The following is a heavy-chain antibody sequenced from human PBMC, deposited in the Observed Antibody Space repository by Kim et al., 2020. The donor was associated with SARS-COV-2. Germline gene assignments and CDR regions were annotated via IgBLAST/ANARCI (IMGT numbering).Heavy chain of an antibody. D-gene: IGHD3-10*01. V-gene: IGHV4-34*01. CDR3: AREGPSLYYYGSGSYTPD. CDR1: GGSFSGYY. Sequence: SETLSLTCAVYGGSFSGYYWSWIRQPPGKGLEWIGEINHSGSTNYNPSLKSRVTISVDTSKNQFSLKLSSVTAADTAVYYCAREGPSLYYYGSGSYTPDWGQGTLVTVSS. J-gene: IGHJ4*02. CDR2: INHSGST.